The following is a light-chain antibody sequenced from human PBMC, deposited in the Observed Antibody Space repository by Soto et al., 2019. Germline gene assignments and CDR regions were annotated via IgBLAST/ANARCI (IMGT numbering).Light chain of an antibody. J-gene: IGLJ1*01. V-gene: IGLV1-40*01. CDR2: GNT. CDR3: QSYDSSLSAYV. CDR1: SSNIGAGYD. Sequence: QLVLTQPPSVSGAPGQRVTISCTGSSSNIGAGYDVHWYQQLPGTAPKLLIYGNTNRPSGVPDRFSGSKSGTSASLAITGLQAGDEADYYCQSYDSSLSAYVFGTGTKLTVL.